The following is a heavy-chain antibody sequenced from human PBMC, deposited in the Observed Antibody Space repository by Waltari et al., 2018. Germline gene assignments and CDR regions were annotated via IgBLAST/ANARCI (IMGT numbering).Heavy chain of an antibody. CDR3: ARDSGEYLDP. CDR2: IFYSGST. J-gene: IGHJ5*02. CDR1: GGSISAYH. D-gene: IGHD3-10*01. Sequence: QVQLQESGPGLVKTSETLSLTCIVSGGSISAYHWSWIRQTPGKGLEWIGQIFYSGSTNYNPSLKSRVTITIDMPKNQFSLKLSSVAAADTAVYYCARDSGEYLDPWGQGTLVTVSS. V-gene: IGHV4-59*01.